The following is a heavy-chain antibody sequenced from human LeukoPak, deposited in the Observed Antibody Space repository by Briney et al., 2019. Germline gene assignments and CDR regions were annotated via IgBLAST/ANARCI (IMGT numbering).Heavy chain of an antibody. J-gene: IGHJ6*03. CDR3: ASPRGYYDFWSGSGVYYYYYMDV. CDR1: GGSISSSSYY. CDR2: IYYSGST. Sequence: SETLSLTCTVSGGSISSSSYYWGWIRQPPGKGLEWIGSIYYSGSTYYNTSLKSRSTISVDTAKNQFSLQLSSVTAADTAVYYCASPRGYYDFWSGSGVYYYYYMDVWGKGTTVTVSS. V-gene: IGHV4-39*01. D-gene: IGHD3-3*01.